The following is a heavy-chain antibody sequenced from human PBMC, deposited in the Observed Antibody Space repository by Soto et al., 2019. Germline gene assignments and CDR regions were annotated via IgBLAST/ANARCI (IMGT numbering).Heavy chain of an antibody. Sequence: GGSLRLSCAASGFSFDDSAMHWVRQAPGKGLEWVSGISWNSGSIGYADSVEGRFTISRDNSKNTLYLQLNSLRADDTALYFCAKKRRSGGDNWYFDSWGQGTLVTVSS. V-gene: IGHV3-9*01. CDR3: AKKRRSGGDNWYFDS. CDR2: ISWNSGSI. D-gene: IGHD2-21*02. J-gene: IGHJ4*02. CDR1: GFSFDDSA.